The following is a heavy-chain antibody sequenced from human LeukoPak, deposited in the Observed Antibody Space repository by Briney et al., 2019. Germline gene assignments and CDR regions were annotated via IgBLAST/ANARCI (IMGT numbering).Heavy chain of an antibody. D-gene: IGHD2-15*01. CDR1: GGSFSGYY. J-gene: IGHJ6*03. CDR2: INHSGST. CDR3: AREGYCSGGSCYISYYYYYYMDV. V-gene: IGHV4-34*01. Sequence: SETQSLTCAVYGGSFSGYYWSWIRQPPGKGLEWIGEINHSGSTNYNPSLKSRVTISVDTSKNQFSLKLSSVTAADTAVYYCAREGYCSGGSCYISYYYYYYMDVWGKGTTVTVSS.